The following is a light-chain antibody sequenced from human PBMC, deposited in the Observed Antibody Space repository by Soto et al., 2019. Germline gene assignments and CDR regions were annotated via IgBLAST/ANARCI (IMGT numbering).Light chain of an antibody. CDR3: YQHYDWPPVT. Sequence: EIVMTQSPATLSVSPGESAALSCRASQSINRNLAWYVQKPGQAPRRVIYGASTRGAGVPARFSGRGSGTAFTPTISGLLPAEDAVCYRYQHYDWPPVTFGHGTKVDIK. J-gene: IGKJ3*01. V-gene: IGKV3-15*01. CDR2: GAS. CDR1: QSINRN.